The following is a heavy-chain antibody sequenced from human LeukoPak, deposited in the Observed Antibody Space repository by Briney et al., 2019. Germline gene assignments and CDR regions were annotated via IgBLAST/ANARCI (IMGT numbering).Heavy chain of an antibody. Sequence: PGRSLRLSCAASGFTFDDYAMHWVRQAPGKGLEWVSGISWNSGSIGYADSVKGRFTISRDNAKNSLYLQMNSLRAEDTALYYCAKGWYFDPWGRGTLVTVSS. J-gene: IGHJ2*01. V-gene: IGHV3-9*01. CDR3: AKGWYFDP. CDR2: ISWNSGSI. CDR1: GFTFDDYA.